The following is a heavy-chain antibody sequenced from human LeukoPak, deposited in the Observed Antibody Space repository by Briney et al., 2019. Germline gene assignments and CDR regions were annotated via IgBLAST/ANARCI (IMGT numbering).Heavy chain of an antibody. J-gene: IGHJ3*02. CDR3: AKDRHSGYGSFDAFDI. CDR2: ISYDGSNK. D-gene: IGHD5-12*01. V-gene: IGHV3-30*18. Sequence: AGRSLRLSCAASGFTFSSYGMHWVRQAPGKGLEWVAVISYDGSNKYYADSVKGRSTISRDNSKNTLYLQMNSLRAEDTAVYYCAKDRHSGYGSFDAFDIWGQGTMVTVSS. CDR1: GFTFSSYG.